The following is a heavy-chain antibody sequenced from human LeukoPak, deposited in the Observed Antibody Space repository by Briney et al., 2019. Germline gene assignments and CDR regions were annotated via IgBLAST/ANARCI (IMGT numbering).Heavy chain of an antibody. V-gene: IGHV4-4*02. CDR2: ISLTGLT. Sequence: PSGTLSLTCGASGGSISSTNWWSWVPQSPGQGLEWIGEISLTGLTNYNPSLKSRVTMALDKSKNHLSLNLTSVTAADTAVYYCSRENGAFSPFGYWGQGTLVTVSS. CDR3: SRENGAFSPFGY. CDR1: GGSISSTNW. J-gene: IGHJ4*02. D-gene: IGHD2-8*01.